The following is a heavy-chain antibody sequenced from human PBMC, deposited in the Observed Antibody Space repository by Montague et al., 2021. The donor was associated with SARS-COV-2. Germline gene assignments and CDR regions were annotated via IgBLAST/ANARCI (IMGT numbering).Heavy chain of an antibody. CDR1: GGSIRNYY. CDR3: AAQTDYYYYSLDV. J-gene: IGHJ6*02. V-gene: IGHV4-59*08. Sequence: SETLSLTCAVSGGSIRNYYWSWIRQPPGRGLEWIAYIYDSGNVDYNPSLKSRVTILVDTSKNQFSLKLSSMTAADTAVYYCAAQTDYYYYSLDVWGQGTTATVSS. CDR2: IYDSGNV.